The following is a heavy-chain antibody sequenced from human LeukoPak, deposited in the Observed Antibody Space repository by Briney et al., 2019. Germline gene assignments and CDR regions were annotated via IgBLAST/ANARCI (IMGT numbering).Heavy chain of an antibody. CDR2: ISTSSSYI. CDR3: ARGTYDFVQIDY. CDR1: GSTFSSYS. J-gene: IGHJ4*02. D-gene: IGHD3-3*01. Sequence: GGSLRLSCAASGSTFSSYSMNWVRQAPGKGLEWVSSISTSSSYIYYADSVKGRFTISRDNAKNSLFLQMNSLRAEDTAAYYCARGTYDFVQIDYWGQGTLVTVSS. V-gene: IGHV3-21*01.